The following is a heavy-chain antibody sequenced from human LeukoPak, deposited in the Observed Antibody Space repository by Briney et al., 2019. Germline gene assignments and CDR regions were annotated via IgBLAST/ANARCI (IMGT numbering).Heavy chain of an antibody. D-gene: IGHD3-10*01. Sequence: PGGSLRLSCAASGFTFRRYGMSWVRQAPGKGLEWVSSLSGSGGSTYYADSVKGRFTISRDNSKNTLYLQMNSLKTEDTAVYYCTRGSQGSGNYHYYYYMDVWGKGTTVTISS. J-gene: IGHJ6*03. CDR1: GFTFRRYG. V-gene: IGHV3-23*01. CDR2: LSGSGGST. CDR3: TRGSQGSGNYHYYYYMDV.